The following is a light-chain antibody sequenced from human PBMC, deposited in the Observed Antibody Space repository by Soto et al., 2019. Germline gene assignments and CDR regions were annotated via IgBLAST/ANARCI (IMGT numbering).Light chain of an antibody. CDR2: SNN. Sequence: QSVLTQPPSASGTPGQRVTISCSGSSSNIGSNNVNWYQQLPGTAPKLLIYSNNQRPSGVPDRFSGSKSGTSASLAISGLHSEDEADYYCAAWDDSLNGPYVVFGGGTKLTVL. CDR1: SSNIGSNN. CDR3: AAWDDSLNGPYVV. J-gene: IGLJ2*01. V-gene: IGLV1-44*01.